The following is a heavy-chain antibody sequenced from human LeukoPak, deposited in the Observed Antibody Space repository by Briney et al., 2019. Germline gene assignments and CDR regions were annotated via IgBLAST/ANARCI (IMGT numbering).Heavy chain of an antibody. CDR1: GFTFSSYG. CDR2: ISYDGSNK. CDR3: AAGPIAALDY. Sequence: PGRSLRLSCAASGFTFSSYGMHWVRQAPGKGLEWVAVISYDGSNKYYADSVKGRFTISRDNSKNTLYLQMNSLRAEDTAVYYCAAGPIAALDYWGQGTLVTVSS. D-gene: IGHD6-13*01. V-gene: IGHV3-30*03. J-gene: IGHJ4*02.